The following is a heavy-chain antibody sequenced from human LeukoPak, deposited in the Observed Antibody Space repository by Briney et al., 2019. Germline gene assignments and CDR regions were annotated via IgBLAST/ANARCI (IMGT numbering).Heavy chain of an antibody. CDR1: GGSISSYY. CDR2: ISTSLIT. V-gene: IGHV4-4*07. J-gene: IGHJ4*02. D-gene: IGHD2-15*01. Sequence: SETLSLTCTVSGGSISSYYWSWIRQPAGKGLEWIGRISTSLITNYNPSLKSRVTMSVDTPKNQFSLRLSSVTAADTAVYYCARGYCSGGSCYSLDYWGQGTLVTVSS. CDR3: ARGYCSGGSCYSLDY.